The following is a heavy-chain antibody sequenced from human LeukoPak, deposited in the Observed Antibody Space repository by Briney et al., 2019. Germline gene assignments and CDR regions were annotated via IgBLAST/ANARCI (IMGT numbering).Heavy chain of an antibody. V-gene: IGHV4-59*01. J-gene: IGHJ4*02. CDR3: ARDLRDSSGYWTFDS. CDR2: IYYSGIT. CDR1: GGSISTYY. Sequence: SETLSLTCTVAGGSISTYYWNWIRQPPGKGLKWIGYIYYSGITNYNPSLKSRVTISVDTSKNQFSLKLSSVTAADTAVYYCARDLRDSSGYWTFDSWGQGTLVTVSS. D-gene: IGHD3-22*01.